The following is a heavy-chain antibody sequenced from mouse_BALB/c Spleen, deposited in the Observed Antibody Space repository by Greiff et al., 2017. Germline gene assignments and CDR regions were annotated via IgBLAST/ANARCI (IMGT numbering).Heavy chain of an antibody. V-gene: IGHV1S127*01. CDR1: GYTFTSYW. Sequence: QVQLQQSGAELVKPGASVKMSCKASGYTFTSYWMHWVKQRPGQGLEWIGVIDPSDSYTSYNQKFKGKATLTVDTSSSTAYMQLSSLTSEDSAVYYCTGGGDYYAMDYWGQGTSVTVSS. D-gene: IGHD1-1*02. CDR2: IDPSDSYT. CDR3: TGGGDYYAMDY. J-gene: IGHJ4*01.